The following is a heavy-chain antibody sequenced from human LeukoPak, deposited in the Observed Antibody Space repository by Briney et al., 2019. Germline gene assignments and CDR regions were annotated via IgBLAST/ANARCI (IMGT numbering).Heavy chain of an antibody. J-gene: IGHJ4*02. CDR3: ARDRKRWLQFRPIDY. CDR1: GDSVSSNSAA. D-gene: IGHD5-24*01. Sequence: SQTLSLTCAISGDSVSSNSAAWIWIRQSPSRGLEWLGRTYYRSKWYTEYAVSVKSRITINPDTSKNQFSLQLSSVNPEDTAVYYCARDRKRWLQFRPIDYWGQGTLVTVSS. CDR2: TYYRSKWYT. V-gene: IGHV6-1*01.